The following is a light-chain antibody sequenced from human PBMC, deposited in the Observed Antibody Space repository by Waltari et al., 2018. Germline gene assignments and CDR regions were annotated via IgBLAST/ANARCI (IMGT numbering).Light chain of an antibody. CDR2: GAS. V-gene: IGKV3-20*01. J-gene: IGKJ2*01. Sequence: DIVLTQSPGTLSLSPGERATISCTPSQSVSSSYLAWYQQKPGQAPRLLIYGASSRATGIPDRFSGSGSGTDFTLTISRLEPEDFAVYYCQQYGSSPKTFGQGTKLEIK. CDR1: QSVSSSY. CDR3: QQYGSSPKT.